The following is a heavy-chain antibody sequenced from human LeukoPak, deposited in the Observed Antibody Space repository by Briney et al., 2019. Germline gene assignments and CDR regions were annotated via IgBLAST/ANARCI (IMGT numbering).Heavy chain of an antibody. Sequence: SETLSLTCAVYGGSFSGYYWSWIRQPPGKGLEWIGEINHSGSTNYNPSLKSRVTISVDTSKNQFSLKLNSVTAADTAVYYCARGLIKGIAVAGTGWGQGTLVTVSS. V-gene: IGHV4-34*01. D-gene: IGHD6-19*01. J-gene: IGHJ4*02. CDR1: GGSFSGYY. CDR3: ARGLIKGIAVAGTG. CDR2: INHSGST.